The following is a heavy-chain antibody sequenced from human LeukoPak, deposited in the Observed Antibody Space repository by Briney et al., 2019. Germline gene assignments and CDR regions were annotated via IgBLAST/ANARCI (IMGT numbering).Heavy chain of an antibody. D-gene: IGHD3-10*01. CDR3: ARADGSGSYYYYYDY. J-gene: IGHJ4*02. CDR2: ITSASNYI. Sequence: GGSLRLSCAASGSTFSLYNMNWVRQAPGKGLEWVSSITSASNYIYYADSVRGRFTVSRDNAENSLYLQMNSLRAEDTAVYYYARADGSGSYYYYYDYWGQGPRVTVSS. V-gene: IGHV3-21*01. CDR1: GSTFSLYN.